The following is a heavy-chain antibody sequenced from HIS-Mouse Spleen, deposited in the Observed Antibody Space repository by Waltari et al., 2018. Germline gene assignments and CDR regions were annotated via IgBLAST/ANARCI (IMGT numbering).Heavy chain of an antibody. Sequence: QVQLQQWGAGLLKPSETLSLTCAVYGGSFSGYYWSWIRQPPGKGLGWIGEINHSGSTNYNPSLKSRVTISVDTSKNQFSLKLSSVTAADTAVYYCARGKARFHGAFDIWGQGTMVTVSS. CDR3: ARGKARFHGAFDI. CDR2: INHSGST. V-gene: IGHV4-34*01. D-gene: IGHD6-6*01. CDR1: GGSFSGYY. J-gene: IGHJ3*02.